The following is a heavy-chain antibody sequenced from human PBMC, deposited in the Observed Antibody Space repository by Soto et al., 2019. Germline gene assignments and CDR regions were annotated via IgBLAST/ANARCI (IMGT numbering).Heavy chain of an antibody. CDR3: ARVDIQLSYYFDY. CDR2: IYYSGST. D-gene: IGHD5-18*01. CDR1: GGSISSGDYY. J-gene: IGHJ4*02. V-gene: IGHV4-30-4*01. Sequence: SETLSLTCTVSGGSISSGDYYWSWIRQPPGKGLEWIGYIYYSGSTYYNPSLKSRVTISVDTSKNLFSLKLSSVTAADTAVYYCARVDIQLSYYFDYWGQGTLVTVSS.